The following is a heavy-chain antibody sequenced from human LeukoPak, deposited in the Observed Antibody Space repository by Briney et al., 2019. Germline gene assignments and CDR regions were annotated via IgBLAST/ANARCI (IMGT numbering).Heavy chain of an antibody. J-gene: IGHJ4*02. CDR3: ARDPYSSGWYDY. CDR1: GFTFSSYG. Sequence: GGSLRLSCAASGFTFSSYGIHWVRQAPGKGLEWVAFIRYDGSNKYYADSVKGRFTISRDDSKNTLYLQMNSLRAEDTAVYYCARDPYSSGWYDYWGRGTLVTVSS. CDR2: IRYDGSNK. D-gene: IGHD6-19*01. V-gene: IGHV3-30*02.